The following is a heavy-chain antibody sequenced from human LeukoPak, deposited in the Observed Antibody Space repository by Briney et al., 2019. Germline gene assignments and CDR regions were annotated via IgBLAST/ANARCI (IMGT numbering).Heavy chain of an antibody. CDR2: FYYNGVT. J-gene: IGHJ5*02. CDR3: VRRNYVSGRIDP. CDR1: GGSISTSDYL. Sequence: SETLSLTCTVSGGSISTSDYLWAWVRQPPGKGLEWIGDFYYNGVTSYSPSLKSRVTISVDTSKNQFSLNLTSVTAADTAVYYCVRRNYVSGRIDPWGQEPWSPSPQ. V-gene: IGHV4-39*01. D-gene: IGHD3-16*01.